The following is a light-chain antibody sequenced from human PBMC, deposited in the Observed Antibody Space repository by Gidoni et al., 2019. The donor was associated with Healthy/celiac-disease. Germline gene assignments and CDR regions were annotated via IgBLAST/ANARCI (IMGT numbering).Light chain of an antibody. CDR2: GAS. CDR3: QQYNNCPPWT. Sequence: EIVMTQSPATLSVSPGERATLSCRASQRVSSNLAWYQQKPGQAPRLLIYGASTRATGSPARCSGSGSGTEFTLTISSLQSEDFAVYYCQQYNNCPPWTFGQGTKVEIK. V-gene: IGKV3-15*01. J-gene: IGKJ1*01. CDR1: QRVSSN.